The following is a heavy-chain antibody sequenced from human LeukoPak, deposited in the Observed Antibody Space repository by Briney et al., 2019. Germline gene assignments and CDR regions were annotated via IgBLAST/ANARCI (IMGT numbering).Heavy chain of an antibody. CDR3: ARDDSSWSSFDY. CDR2: INSDRSST. D-gene: IGHD6-13*01. V-gene: IGHV3-74*01. CDR1: GFTFSSYG. Sequence: GGTLRLSCAASGFTFSSYGMSWVRQAPGKGLVWVSRINSDRSSTTYADSVKGRFTISRDNAKNTLYLQMNSLRAEDTAVYYCARDDSSWSSFDYWGQGTLVTVSS. J-gene: IGHJ4*02.